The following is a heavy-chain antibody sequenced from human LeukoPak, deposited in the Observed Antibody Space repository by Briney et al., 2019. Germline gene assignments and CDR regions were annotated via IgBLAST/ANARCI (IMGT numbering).Heavy chain of an antibody. D-gene: IGHD3-3*01. CDR2: IYESGGTT. Sequence: GGSLRLSCVGSGFTFRSHAMSWVRQAPEKGLEFVSGIYESGGTTYYADSVKGRFSISRDNSKNTLYLQMNSLRAEDTAVYYCARGLFGVVIHNWFDPWGQGTLVTVSS. J-gene: IGHJ5*02. CDR1: GFTFRSHA. V-gene: IGHV3-23*01. CDR3: ARGLFGVVIHNWFDP.